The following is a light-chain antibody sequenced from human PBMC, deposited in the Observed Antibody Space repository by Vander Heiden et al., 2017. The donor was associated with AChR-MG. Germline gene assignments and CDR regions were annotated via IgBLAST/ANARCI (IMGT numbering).Light chain of an antibody. V-gene: IGKV1-NL1*01. J-gene: IGKJ4*01. CDR1: QDIADS. CDR2: GAM. CDR3: QQYYSTLSFT. Sequence: DIRMTQSPSSLSASLGDRVTITCRASQDIADSLAWYQQRPGKAPKLLLFGAMILESGVPSRFSGSVSGTDFTLTITGLQPDDFATYYCQQYYSTLSFTFDGGTKV.